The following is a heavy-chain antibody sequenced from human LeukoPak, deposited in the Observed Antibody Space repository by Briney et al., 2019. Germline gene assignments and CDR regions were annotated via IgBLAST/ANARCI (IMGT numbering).Heavy chain of an antibody. V-gene: IGHV5-51*01. D-gene: IGHD4-17*01. CDR2: IYPDDSDT. CDR3: ARRSIYGDYDFDS. CDR1: GYSFTNYW. Sequence: GESLKISCQGSGYSFTNYWIGWVRQLPGKGLEWMGIIYPDDSDTGYSPSFQGQVTISADKSISTAYLQWSSLKTSDTAIYYCARRSIYGDYDFDSWGQGTLVTVSS. J-gene: IGHJ4*02.